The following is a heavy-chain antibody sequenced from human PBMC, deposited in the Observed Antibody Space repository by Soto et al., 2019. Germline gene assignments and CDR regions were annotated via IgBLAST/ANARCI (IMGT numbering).Heavy chain of an antibody. CDR2: INPSGGST. D-gene: IGHD4-17*01. CDR3: AREGGHRAEYYGLGAFDI. V-gene: IGHV1-46*03. Sequence: ASVKVSCKASGYTFTSYYMHWVRQAPGQGLEWMGIINPSGGSTSYAQKFQGRVTMTRDTSTSTVYMELSSLRSEDTAVYYCAREGGHRAEYYGLGAFDIWGQWTMVTVSS. J-gene: IGHJ3*02. CDR1: GYTFTSYY.